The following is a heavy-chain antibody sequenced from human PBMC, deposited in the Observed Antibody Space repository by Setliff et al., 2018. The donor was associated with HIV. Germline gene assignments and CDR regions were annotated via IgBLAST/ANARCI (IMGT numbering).Heavy chain of an antibody. Sequence: SETLSLTCTVSGGSISNSRYYWSWIRQPPGKGLEWIGTVYYDASTIYTPSLNSRVIISVDTSKSQFSLNLSSVTAADTAVYYCARWGDGYNSYDSWGQGTLVTVSS. CDR3: ARWGDGYNSYDS. CDR1: GGSISNSRYY. D-gene: IGHD5-12*01. V-gene: IGHV4-39*07. J-gene: IGHJ4*02. CDR2: VYYDAST.